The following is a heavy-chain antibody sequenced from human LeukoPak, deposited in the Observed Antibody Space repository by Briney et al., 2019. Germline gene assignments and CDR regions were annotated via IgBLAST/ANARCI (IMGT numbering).Heavy chain of an antibody. CDR1: GYTFTTHY. J-gene: IGHJ5*02. CDR2: INPSGTTT. V-gene: IGHV1-46*01. CDR3: ARDNSVGDYAWWFDP. Sequence: ASVKVSCKASGYTFTTHYMHWVRQAPGQGLEWMGLINPSGTTTNYAQKFRGRVTMTRDLSTGTDYMELSSLRSDDTAVYFCARDNSVGDYAWWFDPWGQGTLVTVSS. D-gene: IGHD1-26*01.